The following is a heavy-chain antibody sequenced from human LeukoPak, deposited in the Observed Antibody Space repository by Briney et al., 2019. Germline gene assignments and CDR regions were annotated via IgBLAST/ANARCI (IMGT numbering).Heavy chain of an antibody. Sequence: ASVKVSCKASGGTFSSYAISWVRQAPGQGLEWMGGIIPIFGTANYAQKFQGRVTITADESTSTAYMELSSLRAEDTAVYYCAREGSSWPFFDYWGQGTLVTVSS. D-gene: IGHD6-13*01. CDR3: AREGSSWPFFDY. V-gene: IGHV1-69*13. J-gene: IGHJ4*02. CDR1: GGTFSSYA. CDR2: IIPIFGTA.